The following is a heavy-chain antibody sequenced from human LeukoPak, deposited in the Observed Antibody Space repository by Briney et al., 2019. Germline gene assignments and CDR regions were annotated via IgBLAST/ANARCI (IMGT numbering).Heavy chain of an antibody. Sequence: ASVKVSCKASGYTFTSYDINWVRQATGQGVEWVGWMNPNSGSTGYAQKFQGRVTITRNTSISTAYMELSGLRSEDTAVYYCARGRSTGYPYYFEYWGQGTLVTVSS. CDR1: GYTFTSYD. CDR2: MNPNSGST. CDR3: ARGRSTGYPYYFEY. V-gene: IGHV1-8*03. J-gene: IGHJ4*02. D-gene: IGHD5-12*01.